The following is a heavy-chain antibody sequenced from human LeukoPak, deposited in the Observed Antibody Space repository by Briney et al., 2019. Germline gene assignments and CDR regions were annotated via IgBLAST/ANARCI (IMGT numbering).Heavy chain of an antibody. CDR2: MSGGGGST. CDR1: GFTFSSYG. D-gene: IGHD2-2*01. J-gene: IGHJ4*02. V-gene: IGHV3-23*01. Sequence: GGSLRLSCAASGFTFSSYGMSWVRQAPGKGLEWVSAMSGGGGSTFYADSVKGRFTISRDNSKNTLYLQMNSLRDEDTAVYYCAKSHCGSFSCSRAEFWGQGTLVTVSS. CDR3: AKSHCGSFSCSRAEF.